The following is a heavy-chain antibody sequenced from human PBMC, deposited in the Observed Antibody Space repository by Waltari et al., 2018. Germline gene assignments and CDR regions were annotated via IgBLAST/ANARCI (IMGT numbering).Heavy chain of an antibody. D-gene: IGHD1-26*01. CDR1: GVRCRCFA. Sequence: EVELVESGGGSVQPGGALRLSCAASGVRCRCFAMCWVRGAPGKGLEWRSSISGSDGRTNYADSAKGRFTISRDNSKDTLFLQMNSLGVDDAAVYYCAKDLGGYSGSHWYFDVWGRGTLVTVSS. CDR2: ISGSDGRT. CDR3: AKDLGGYSGSHWYFDV. J-gene: IGHJ2*01. V-gene: IGHV3-23*04.